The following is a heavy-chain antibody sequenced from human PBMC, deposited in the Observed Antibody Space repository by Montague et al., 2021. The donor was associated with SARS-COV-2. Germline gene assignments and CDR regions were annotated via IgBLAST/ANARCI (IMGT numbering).Heavy chain of an antibody. CDR1: GGSISSYY. CDR2: IYYSGST. CDR3: ARLTAGYCSGGSCYWGTGFDY. Sequence: SETLSLTCTVSGGSISSYYWSWIRQPPGKGLEWIGYIYYSGSTNYNPSLKSRVTISVDTSKNQFSLKLSSVTAADTAVYYCARLTAGYCSGGSCYWGTGFDYWGQGTLVTVSS. V-gene: IGHV4-59*08. D-gene: IGHD2-15*01. J-gene: IGHJ4*02.